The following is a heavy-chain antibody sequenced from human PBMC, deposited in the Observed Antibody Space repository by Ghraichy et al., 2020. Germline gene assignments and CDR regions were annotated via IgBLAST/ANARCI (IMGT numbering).Heavy chain of an antibody. V-gene: IGHV4-59*01. Sequence: SETLSLTCTVSGGSISSYYWSWIRQPPGKGLEWIGYIYYSGSTNYNPSLKSRVTISVDTSKNQFSLKLSSVTAADTAVYYCACYYGSGRSYWGQGTLVTVSS. CDR1: GGSISSYY. D-gene: IGHD3-10*01. J-gene: IGHJ4*02. CDR2: IYYSGST. CDR3: ACYYGSGRSY.